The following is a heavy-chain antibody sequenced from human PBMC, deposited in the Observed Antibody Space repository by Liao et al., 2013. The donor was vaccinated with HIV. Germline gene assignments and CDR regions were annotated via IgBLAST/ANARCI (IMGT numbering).Heavy chain of an antibody. Sequence: QVHLEQWGAGLLKPSETLSLTCAVYGGSFTEHKWTWIRQFPGKGLEWIGEINDSGTTSHNPSLWGRVSISVDTSKKQFSLKLTSVTAADTAVYYCARDQGLEQQQGHYDQWGHGIQWGQGILVTVSS. J-gene: IGHJ1*01. CDR3: ARDQGLEQQQGHYDQWGHGIQ. D-gene: IGHD1/OR15-1a*01. CDR1: GGSFTEHK. V-gene: IGHV4-34*01. CDR2: INDSGTT.